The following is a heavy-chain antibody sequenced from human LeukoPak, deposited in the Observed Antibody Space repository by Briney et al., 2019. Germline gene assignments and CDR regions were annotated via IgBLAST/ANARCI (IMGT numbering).Heavy chain of an antibody. Sequence: GGSLRLSCAASGFTFGSYSMNWVRQAPGKGLEWVSYISSSSSTIYYADSVKGRFTISRDNAKNPLFLQMNSLRAEDTAVYYCARDYGHYSGWFDPWGQGTLVTVSS. V-gene: IGHV3-48*04. CDR1: GFTFGSYS. CDR2: ISSSSSTI. CDR3: ARDYGHYSGWFDP. D-gene: IGHD4-17*01. J-gene: IGHJ5*02.